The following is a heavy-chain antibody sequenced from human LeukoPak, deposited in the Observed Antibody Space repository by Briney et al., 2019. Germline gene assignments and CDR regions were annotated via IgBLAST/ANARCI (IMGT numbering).Heavy chain of an antibody. J-gene: IGHJ3*02. D-gene: IGHD1-1*01. V-gene: IGHV7-4-1*02. CDR2: INTNTGNP. CDR1: GYTFTSYA. CDR3: ARGFYIAKNAGVFDM. Sequence: ASVKVSCKASGYTFTSYAMNWVRQAPGQGLEWMGWINTNTGNPTYAQGFTGRFVFSLDTSVSTAYLQISSLKAEDTAVYYCARGFYIAKNAGVFDMWGQGTMVTVSS.